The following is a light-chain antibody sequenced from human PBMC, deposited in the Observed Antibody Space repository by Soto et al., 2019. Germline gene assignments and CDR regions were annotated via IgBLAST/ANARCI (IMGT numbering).Light chain of an antibody. V-gene: IGLV2-11*01. J-gene: IGLJ2*01. CDR1: SSDVGGYNY. Sequence: QSALTQPRSVSGSPGQSVTISCTGTSSDVGGYNYVSWYQQHPGKAPKLMIYDVSKRPSGVPDRFSGSKSGNTASLTISGLQAEDEADYSCCSYAGSSVFGGGTKLTVL. CDR2: DVS. CDR3: CSYAGSSV.